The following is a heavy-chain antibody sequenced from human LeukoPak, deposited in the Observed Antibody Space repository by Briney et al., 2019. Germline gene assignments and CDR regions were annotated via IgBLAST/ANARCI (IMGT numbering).Heavy chain of an antibody. CDR3: ARDSSSWFYFDY. J-gene: IGHJ4*02. V-gene: IGHV4-34*01. CDR1: GGSFIGFH. CDR2: INHSGST. Sequence: SETLSLTCAVYGGSFIGFHWNWIRQPPGKGLEWIGDINHSGSTYYNPSLKSRVTISVDTSKNQFSLKLSSVTAADTAVYYCARDSSSWFYFDYWGQGTLVTVSS. D-gene: IGHD6-13*01.